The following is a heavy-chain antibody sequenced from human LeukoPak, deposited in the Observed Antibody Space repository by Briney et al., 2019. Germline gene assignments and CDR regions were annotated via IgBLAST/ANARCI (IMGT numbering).Heavy chain of an antibody. CDR2: ISWNSGSI. V-gene: IGHV3-9*01. J-gene: IGHJ6*02. CDR3: ARGGRVSSPSYYYYGMDV. D-gene: IGHD6-13*01. CDR1: GFTFDDYA. Sequence: GGSLRLSCAASGFTFDDYAMHWVRQAPGEGLEWVSGISWNSGSIGYADSVKGRFTISRDNAKNSPYLQMNSLRAEDTALYYCARGGRVSSPSYYYYGMDVWGQGTTVTVSS.